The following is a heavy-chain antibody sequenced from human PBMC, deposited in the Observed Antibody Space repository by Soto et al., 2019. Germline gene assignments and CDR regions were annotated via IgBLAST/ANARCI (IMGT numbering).Heavy chain of an antibody. CDR1: GYSFTNYW. V-gene: IGHV5-10-1*01. D-gene: IGHD6-13*01. CDR3: ARIESIARNWFDP. Sequence: GESLKISCKGSGYSFTNYWISWVRRMPGKGLEWMGNIDPVDSYTNYSPSFQGHVTFSVDTSISTAYLQWSSLKASDTAMYYCARIESIARNWFDPWGQGTLVTGSS. J-gene: IGHJ5*02. CDR2: IDPVDSYT.